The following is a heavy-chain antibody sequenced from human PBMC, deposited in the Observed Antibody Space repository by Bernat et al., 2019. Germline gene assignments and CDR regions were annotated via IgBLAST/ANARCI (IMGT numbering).Heavy chain of an antibody. CDR1: GFTFSSYA. CDR2: IKSKTDGGTT. D-gene: IGHD4-17*01. J-gene: IGHJ4*02. CDR3: TTPTHDYEDAGY. V-gene: IGHV3-15*01. Sequence: EVQLLESGGGLVQPGGSLRLSCAASGFTFSSYAMSWVRQAPGKGLGWVGRIKSKTDGGTTDYAAPVKGRFTISRDDSKNTLYLQMNSLKTEDTAVYYCTTPTHDYEDAGYWGQGTLVTVSS.